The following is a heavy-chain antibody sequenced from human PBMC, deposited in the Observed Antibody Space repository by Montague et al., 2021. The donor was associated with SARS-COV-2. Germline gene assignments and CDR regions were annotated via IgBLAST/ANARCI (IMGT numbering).Heavy chain of an antibody. D-gene: IGHD3-10*01. CDR1: GGSISSGYY. V-gene: IGHV4-38-2*02. J-gene: IGHJ5*02. Sequence: SETLSLTCTVSGGSISSGYYWAWIRQPPGKGLEWIGSIYHSGSTXYNPSLKSRVTISVDTSKNQFSLKLSSVTAADTAVYHCARDCYDYGSGSYQRWFDPWGQGTLVTVSS. CDR2: IYHSGST. CDR3: ARDCYDYGSGSYQRWFDP.